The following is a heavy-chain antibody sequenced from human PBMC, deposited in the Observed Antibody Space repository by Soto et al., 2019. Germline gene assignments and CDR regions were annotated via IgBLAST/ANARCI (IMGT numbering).Heavy chain of an antibody. D-gene: IGHD6-6*01. CDR1: GFIFSSYG. CDR3: AKDGGSSGYYYYGMDV. Sequence: QPGGSLRLSCAASGFIFSSYGMHWVRQAPGKGLEWVAHIWYDGSNTYYADSVKGRFTISRDNSRNTLYLQMNSLRAEDTALYYCAKDGGSSGYYYYGMDVWGQGTTVTVSS. J-gene: IGHJ6*02. V-gene: IGHV3-30*02. CDR2: IWYDGSNT.